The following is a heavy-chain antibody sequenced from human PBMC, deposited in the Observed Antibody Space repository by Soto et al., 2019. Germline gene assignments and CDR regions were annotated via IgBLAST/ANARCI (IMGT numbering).Heavy chain of an antibody. CDR1: GGSISSGGYY. CDR3: ARGVTMVRGVIHTPYFDY. CDR2: IYYSGST. J-gene: IGHJ4*02. V-gene: IGHV4-31*03. D-gene: IGHD3-10*01. Sequence: QVQLQESGPGLVKPSQTLSLTCTVSGGSISSGGYYWSWIRQHPGKGLEWIGYIYYSGSTYYIPSLSGRVTISVDTSKNQFSLKLSSVTAADTAVYYCARGVTMVRGVIHTPYFDYWGQGTLVTVSS.